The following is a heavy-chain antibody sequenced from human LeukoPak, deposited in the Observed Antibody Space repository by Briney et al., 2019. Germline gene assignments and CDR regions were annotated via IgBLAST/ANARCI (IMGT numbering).Heavy chain of an antibody. V-gene: IGHV3-30*02. CDR2: IRYDGSNK. Sequence: GGSLRLSCAASGFTFSSYGMHWVRQAPGKGLEWVAFIRYDGSNKYYADSVKGRFTISRDNSKNTLYLQMNSLRAEDTAAYYCAKVRYCSSTSCYIGEFDPWGQGTLVTVSS. J-gene: IGHJ5*02. D-gene: IGHD2-2*02. CDR1: GFTFSSYG. CDR3: AKVRYCSSTSCYIGEFDP.